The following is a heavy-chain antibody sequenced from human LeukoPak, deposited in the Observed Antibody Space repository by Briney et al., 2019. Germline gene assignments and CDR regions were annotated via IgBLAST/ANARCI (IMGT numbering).Heavy chain of an antibody. CDR2: ISYDGSNK. Sequence: PGGSLRLSCAASGFTFSSYGMHWVRQAPGKGPEWVAVISYDGSNKYYADSVKGRFTISRDNSKNTLYLQMNSLRAEDTAVYYCARDQRAIFGVVTRTLDYWGQGTLVTVSS. D-gene: IGHD3-3*01. J-gene: IGHJ4*02. CDR1: GFTFSSYG. CDR3: ARDQRAIFGVVTRTLDY. V-gene: IGHV3-30*03.